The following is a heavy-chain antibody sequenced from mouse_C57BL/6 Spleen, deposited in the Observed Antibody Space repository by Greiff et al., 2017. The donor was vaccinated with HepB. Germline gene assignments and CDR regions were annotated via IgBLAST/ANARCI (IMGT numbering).Heavy chain of an antibody. CDR3: SIATINA. CDR2: TDPANGNT. J-gene: IGHJ2*01. V-gene: IGHV14-3*02. CDR1: GYNIKDIY. Sequence: EVQLQQSGAELVKPAASLKLSCTASGYNIKDIYIHWVKQRPEKGLERIRRTDPANGNTKYDPKFQGKATITADKSSNTAYLQPSSLTSEDTAVYYCSIATINAWGQGTTLTVSS.